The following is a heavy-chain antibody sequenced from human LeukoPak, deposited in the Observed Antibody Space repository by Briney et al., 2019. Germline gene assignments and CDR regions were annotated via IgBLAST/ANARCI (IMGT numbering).Heavy chain of an antibody. CDR3: ARNSSGNYFDY. Sequence: SETLSLTCAVSGNSISDTYYWGWIRQPPGKELEWIGSIYNSGSTHYNPSLKSRVTISVDTSKNQFSLKLNSVTAADTAVYYCARNSSGNYFDYWGQGTLVTVSS. CDR2: IYNSGST. J-gene: IGHJ4*02. D-gene: IGHD1-26*01. V-gene: IGHV4-38-2*01. CDR1: GNSISDTYY.